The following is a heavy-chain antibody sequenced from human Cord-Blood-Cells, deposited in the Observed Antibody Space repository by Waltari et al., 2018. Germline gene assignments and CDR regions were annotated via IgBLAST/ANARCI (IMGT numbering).Heavy chain of an antibody. Sequence: QVQLQQWGAGLLKPSETLSLTCAVYGGSFSGYYWSWICQPPGRGLEWIGEINHSGSTNYNPSLKSRVTISVDTSKNQFSLKLSSVTAADTAVYYCARGGDIVVVPAAIAYFQHWGQGTLVTVSS. CDR1: GGSFSGYY. D-gene: IGHD2-2*02. CDR2: INHSGST. CDR3: ARGGDIVVVPAAIAYFQH. V-gene: IGHV4-34*01. J-gene: IGHJ1*01.